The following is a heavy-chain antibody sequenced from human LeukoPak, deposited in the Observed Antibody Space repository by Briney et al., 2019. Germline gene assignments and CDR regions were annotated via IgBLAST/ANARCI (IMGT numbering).Heavy chain of an antibody. V-gene: IGHV1-2*06. CDR1: GYTFTGYY. D-gene: IGHD3-10*01. J-gene: IGHJ4*02. CDR3: ATELFGYYFDY. Sequence: AASVKVSCKASGYTFTGYYMHWVRQAPGQGLEWMGRINPNSGGTNYAQKFQGRVTMTEDTSTDTAYMELSSLRSEDTAVYYCATELFGYYFDYWGQGTLVTVSS. CDR2: INPNSGGT.